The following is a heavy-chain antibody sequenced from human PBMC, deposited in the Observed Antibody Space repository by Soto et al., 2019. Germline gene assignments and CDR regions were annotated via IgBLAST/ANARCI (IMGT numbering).Heavy chain of an antibody. CDR1: GFTFSSYA. V-gene: IGHV3-23*01. D-gene: IGHD1-26*01. CDR3: AKDSRWELRRGAFDI. J-gene: IGHJ3*02. Sequence: GGSLRLSCEASGFTFSSYAMSWVRQAPGKGLEGVSAISGSGGSTYYADSVKGRFTISRDNSKNTLYLQMNSLRAEDTAVYYCAKDSRWELRRGAFDIWGQGTMVTVSS. CDR2: ISGSGGST.